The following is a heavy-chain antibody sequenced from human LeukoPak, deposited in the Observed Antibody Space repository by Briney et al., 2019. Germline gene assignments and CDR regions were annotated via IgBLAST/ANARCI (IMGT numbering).Heavy chain of an antibody. D-gene: IGHD6-13*01. CDR2: IYYSGST. CDR3: ASSEVAAAGGLDAFDI. CDR1: GGSISSSSYY. J-gene: IGHJ3*02. Sequence: SETLSLTCTVSGGSISSSSYYWGWIRQPPGEGLEWIGSIYYSGSTYYNPSLKSRVTISVDTSKNQFSLKLSSVTAADTAVYYCASSEVAAAGGLDAFDIWGQGTMVTVSS. V-gene: IGHV4-39*07.